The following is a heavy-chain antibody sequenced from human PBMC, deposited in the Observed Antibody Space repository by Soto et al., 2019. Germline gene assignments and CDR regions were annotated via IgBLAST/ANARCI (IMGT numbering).Heavy chain of an antibody. CDR3: ARGRITMVRGRWFDP. CDR1: GGSFSGYY. V-gene: IGHV4-34*01. CDR2: INHSGST. Sequence: QVQLQQWGAGLLKPSETLSLTCAVYGGSFSGYYWSWIRQPPGKGLEWIGEINHSGSTNYNPSLKSRVTISVDTSQNQFSLKLSSVTAADTAVYYCARGRITMVRGRWFDPWGQGTLVTVSS. J-gene: IGHJ5*02. D-gene: IGHD3-10*01.